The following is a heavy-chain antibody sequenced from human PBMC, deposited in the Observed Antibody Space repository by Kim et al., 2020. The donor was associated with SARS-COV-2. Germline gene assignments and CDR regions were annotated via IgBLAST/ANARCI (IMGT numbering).Heavy chain of an antibody. V-gene: IGHV4-59*01. J-gene: IGHJ5*02. CDR2: GKT. CDR3: SSLSGGEFHP. Sequence: GKTKYNPPLKSRVRLSLDTSKNQFSLTLSSVTAADTALYYCSSLSGGEFHPWGQGTLVTVSS. D-gene: IGHD2-15*01.